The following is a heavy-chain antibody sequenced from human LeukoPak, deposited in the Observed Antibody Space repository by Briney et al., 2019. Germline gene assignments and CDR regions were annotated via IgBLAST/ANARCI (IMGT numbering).Heavy chain of an antibody. CDR2: ISGGGGST. D-gene: IGHD6-19*01. J-gene: IGHJ4*02. CDR1: GLSFSSYA. Sequence: GGSLRLSCAASGLSFSSYAMSWVRQVPGKGLEWVSVISGGGGSTHCADSVKGRFIISRDNTKNTLYLQMNSLRAEDTAVYYCAKDLERLAVAGYFDHWGQGTLVIVFS. CDR3: AKDLERLAVAGYFDH. V-gene: IGHV3-23*01.